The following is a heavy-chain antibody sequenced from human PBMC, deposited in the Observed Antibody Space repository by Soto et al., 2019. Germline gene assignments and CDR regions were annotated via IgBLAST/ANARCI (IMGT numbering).Heavy chain of an antibody. CDR2: IIPIFGTA. J-gene: IGHJ4*02. CDR3: ARSERSNWTFDY. V-gene: IGHV1-69*06. CDR1: GGTFRTYS. Sequence: SVKVSCKASGGTFRTYSISWVLQAPGQGLEWMGGIIPIFGTANYAQKFQGRVTITADKSTSTAYMELSSLRSEDTAVYYCARSERSNWTFDYWGQGTLVTVSS. D-gene: IGHD1-20*01.